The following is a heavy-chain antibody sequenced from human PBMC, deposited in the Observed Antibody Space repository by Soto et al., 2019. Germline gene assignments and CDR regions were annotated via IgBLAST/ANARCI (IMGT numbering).Heavy chain of an antibody. V-gene: IGHV4-30-4*01. CDR1: GGSISSGDYY. CDR3: ASMHYDSSGYLVDY. Sequence: PSETLSLTCTVSGGSISSGDYYWSWIRQPPGKGLEWIGYIYYSGSTYYNPSLKSRVTISVDTSKNQFSLKLSSVTAADTAVYYCASMHYDSSGYLVDYWGQGTLVTVS. J-gene: IGHJ4*02. D-gene: IGHD3-22*01. CDR2: IYYSGST.